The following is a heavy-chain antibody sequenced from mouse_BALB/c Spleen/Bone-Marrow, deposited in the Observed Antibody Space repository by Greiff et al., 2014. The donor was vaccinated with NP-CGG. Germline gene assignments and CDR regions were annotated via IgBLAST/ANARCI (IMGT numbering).Heavy chain of an antibody. D-gene: IGHD2-4*01. V-gene: IGHV14-1*02. CDR3: ARGLRHAMDY. Sequence: VHVKQSGAELVRPGALVKLSCKASGFNIKDYHMHWVKQRPEQGLEWIGWIDPENGNTIYDPKFQGKASITADTSSNTAYLQLSSLPSEDTAVYYCARGLRHAMDYWGQGTSVTVSS. CDR2: IDPENGNT. CDR1: GFNIKDYH. J-gene: IGHJ4*01.